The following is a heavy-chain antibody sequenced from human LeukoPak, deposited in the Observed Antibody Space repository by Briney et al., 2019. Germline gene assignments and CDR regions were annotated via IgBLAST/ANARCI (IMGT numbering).Heavy chain of an antibody. CDR1: GFSFGNYW. D-gene: IGHD3-22*01. CDR3: ARDGSSGISHAADY. CDR2: IKQDGNEK. Sequence: GGSLRLSCAASGFSFGNYWMIWVRQAPGKGLEWVANIKQDGNEKYYVDSVRGRVTMSRDNAKNSLYLQMNSLRAEDTAVYYCARDGSSGISHAADYWGQGTLVTVSS. V-gene: IGHV3-7*01. J-gene: IGHJ4*02.